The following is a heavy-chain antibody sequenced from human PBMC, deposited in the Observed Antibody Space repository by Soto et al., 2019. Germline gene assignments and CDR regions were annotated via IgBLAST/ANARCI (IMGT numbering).Heavy chain of an antibody. Sequence: SLRLSCAASGFTFSSYEMNWVRQAPGKGLEWVSYISSSGSTIYYADSVKGRFTISRDNAKNSLYLQMNSLRAEDTAVYYCARNRWAGGNFDYWGQGTLVTVSS. CDR1: GFTFSSYE. CDR2: ISSSGSTI. CDR3: ARNRWAGGNFDY. D-gene: IGHD2-15*01. V-gene: IGHV3-48*03. J-gene: IGHJ4*02.